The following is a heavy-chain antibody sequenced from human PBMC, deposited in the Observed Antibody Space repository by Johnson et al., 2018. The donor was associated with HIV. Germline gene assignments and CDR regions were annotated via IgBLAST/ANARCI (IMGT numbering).Heavy chain of an antibody. Sequence: VQLVESGGELVQPGGSLRLSCVASGFTFSNYWMSWVRQAPGKGLEWVANIKQDGSKKYYVGSVRGRFTISRDNANPSLSLQMDSLRVEDTAVYYCARPYDAFVYGAFDVWGPGTMVTVSS. CDR3: ARPYDAFVYGAFDV. CDR1: GFTFSNYW. V-gene: IGHV3-7*01. J-gene: IGHJ3*01. D-gene: IGHD5/OR15-5a*01. CDR2: IKQDGSKK.